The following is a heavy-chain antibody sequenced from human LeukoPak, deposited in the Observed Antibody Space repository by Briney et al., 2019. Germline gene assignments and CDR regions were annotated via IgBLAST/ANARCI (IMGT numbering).Heavy chain of an antibody. J-gene: IGHJ3*02. D-gene: IGHD3-16*01. CDR3: AKGRESYVPSAFDS. CDR1: GFTFSSYA. Sequence: GGSLRLSCAASGFTFSSYALMWVREAPGKGLEGGSGISRGSDSTYYADSVKGRFTVSRDNSKNTLYLQMNTLRAEDTAVYYCAKGRESYVPSAFDSGSQRTMVTVSS. CDR2: ISRGSDST. V-gene: IGHV3-23*01.